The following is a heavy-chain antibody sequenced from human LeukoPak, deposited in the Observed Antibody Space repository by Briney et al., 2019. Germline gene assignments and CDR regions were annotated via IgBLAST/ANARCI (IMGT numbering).Heavy chain of an antibody. CDR2: VGGSGYYT. V-gene: IGHV3-23*01. CDR3: TKTPDYCGYSYTFDS. Sequence: GGSLRLSCAASGFAFNNYAMSWVRQAPGKGMEWVSGVGGSGYYTYYADSVKGRFTISRDNSKNTLYLQMNSLRVEDSAMYYGTKTPDYCGYSYTFDSWGPGALVTVSS. J-gene: IGHJ4*02. CDR1: GFAFNNYA. D-gene: IGHD5-12*01.